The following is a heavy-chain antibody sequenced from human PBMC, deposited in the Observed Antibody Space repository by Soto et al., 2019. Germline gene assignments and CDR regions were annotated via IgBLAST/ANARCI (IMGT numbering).Heavy chain of an antibody. V-gene: IGHV3-30-3*01. J-gene: IGHJ4*02. CDR1: GFTFSSHA. CDR2: ISFDGSNK. Sequence: SGGSLRLSCAGTGFTFSSHAMNWVRQAPGRGLEWVSVISFDGSNKYYAESVRGRYSISRDNSKNILYLDMHSLRPDDTAIYYCARAHGPYYDSSFYGLARNYFDYWGQGALVTVSS. D-gene: IGHD3-22*01. CDR3: ARAHGPYYDSSFYGLARNYFDY.